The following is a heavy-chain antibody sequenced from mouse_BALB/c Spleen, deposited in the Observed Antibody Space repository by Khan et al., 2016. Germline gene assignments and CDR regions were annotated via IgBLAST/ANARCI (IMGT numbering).Heavy chain of an antibody. J-gene: IGHJ4*01. V-gene: IGHV1-77*01. Sequence: QVQLKQSGTELPRPGASVKLSCKASGYTFTDYYLHWVKQRTGQGLEWIGEIFPGSGSTYYNEKFKGKASLTADTSSSTAYMQLSSLTSEDSAVYFCARSYYGYFAMYYWGHGASVTVSS. CDR3: ARSYYGYFAMYY. CDR2: IFPGSGST. D-gene: IGHD1-2*01. CDR1: GYTFTDYY.